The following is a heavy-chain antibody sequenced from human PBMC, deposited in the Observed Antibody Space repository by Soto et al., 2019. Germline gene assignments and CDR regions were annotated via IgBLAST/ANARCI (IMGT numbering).Heavy chain of an antibody. J-gene: IGHJ5*02. CDR1: GFTFSSYE. V-gene: IGHV3-48*03. Sequence: EVQLVESGGGLVQPGGSLRLSCAASGFTFSSYEMNWVRQAPGKGLEWVSYISSSGSTIYYADSVKGRFTISRDNAKNSLYLQMNSLRAEDTAVYYCARGVGSSSRTGRFDPWGQGTLVTVSS. D-gene: IGHD6-13*01. CDR2: ISSSGSTI. CDR3: ARGVGSSSRTGRFDP.